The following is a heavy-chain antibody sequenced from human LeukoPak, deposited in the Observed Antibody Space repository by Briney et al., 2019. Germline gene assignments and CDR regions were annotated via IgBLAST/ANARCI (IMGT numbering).Heavy chain of an antibody. D-gene: IGHD3-10*01. CDR3: ARGYYGSGSHCCHMDV. CDR1: VGSFSGYY. J-gene: IGHJ6*03. CDR2: INHSGST. V-gene: IGHV4-34*01. Sequence: PSETLSLTCAVYVGSFSGYYWSWIRQPPGKGLEWIGEINHSGSTNYNSSLKSRVTISVDTSRNQFSLKLSSVTAADTAVYYCARGYYGSGSHCCHMDVWGKGTTITVS.